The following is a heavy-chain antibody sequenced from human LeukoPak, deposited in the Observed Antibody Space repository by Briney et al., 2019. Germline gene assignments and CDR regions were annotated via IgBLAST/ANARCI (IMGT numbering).Heavy chain of an antibody. J-gene: IGHJ4*02. CDR2: ISYDGSNK. CDR1: GFIFSSYG. Sequence: GGSLRLSCAASGFIFSSYGMHWVRHFPGKGLEWVAVISYDGSNKYYADSVKGRFTISRDNSKNTLYLQMNSLRAEDTAVYYCAREITVVTPYYFDYWGQGTLVTVSS. D-gene: IGHD4-23*01. V-gene: IGHV3-30*19. CDR3: AREITVVTPYYFDY.